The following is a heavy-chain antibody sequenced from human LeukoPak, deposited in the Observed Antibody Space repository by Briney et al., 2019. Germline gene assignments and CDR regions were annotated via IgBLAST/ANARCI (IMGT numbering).Heavy chain of an antibody. CDR1: GFTFSSYW. CDR3: ARDSVPAARYYYYGVDV. CDR2: IKQDGSEK. J-gene: IGHJ6*02. Sequence: GGSLRLSCAASGFTFSSYWMSWVRQAPGKGLEWVANIKQDGSEKYYVDSVKGRFTISRDNAKNSLYLQMNSLRAEDTAVYYCARDSVPAARYYYYGVDVWGQGTTVTVSS. V-gene: IGHV3-7*01. D-gene: IGHD2-2*01.